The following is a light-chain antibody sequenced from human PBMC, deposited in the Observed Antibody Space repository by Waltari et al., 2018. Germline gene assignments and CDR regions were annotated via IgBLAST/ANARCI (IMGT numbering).Light chain of an antibody. CDR1: KIISSY. CDR3: QQSYSTPWM. CDR2: AAS. V-gene: IGKV1-39*01. Sequence: DIQMTQSPSSLSASVGDRVTITCRASKIISSYLNWYQQKPGKAPKLLIYAASSLQSGVPSRFSGSGSGTDFTLTISSLQPEDFATYYCQQSYSTPWMFGQGTKVEIK. J-gene: IGKJ1*01.